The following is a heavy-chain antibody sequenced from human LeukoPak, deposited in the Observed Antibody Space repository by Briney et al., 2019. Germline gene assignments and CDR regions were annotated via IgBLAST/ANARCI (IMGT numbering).Heavy chain of an antibody. Sequence: PSETLSLTCAVYGGSFSGYYWSWIRQPPGKGLEWIGEINHSGSTNYNPSLKSRVTISVDTSKNQFSLKLSSVTAADTAVYYCARVVGIAVADYYFDYWGQGTLVTVSS. V-gene: IGHV4-34*01. CDR2: INHSGST. J-gene: IGHJ4*02. CDR3: ARVVGIAVADYYFDY. CDR1: GGSFSGYY. D-gene: IGHD6-19*01.